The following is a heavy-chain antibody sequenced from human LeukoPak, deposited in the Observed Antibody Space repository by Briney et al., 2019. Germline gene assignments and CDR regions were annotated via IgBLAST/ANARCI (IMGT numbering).Heavy chain of an antibody. CDR3: ARATDCSGGSCAYYYYGMDV. CDR1: GFTFSSYE. V-gene: IGHV3-48*03. Sequence: GGSLRLSCAASGFTFSSYEMNWVRQAPGKGLEWVSYIGSSGSTIYYADSVKGRFTISRDNAKNSLYLQMNSLRAEDTAVYYCARATDCSGGSCAYYYYGMDVWGQGTTVTVSS. CDR2: IGSSGSTI. J-gene: IGHJ6*02. D-gene: IGHD2-15*01.